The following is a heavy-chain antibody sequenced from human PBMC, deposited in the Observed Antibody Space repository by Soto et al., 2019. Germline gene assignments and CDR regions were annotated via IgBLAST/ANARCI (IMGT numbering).Heavy chain of an antibody. V-gene: IGHV4-39*01. J-gene: IGHJ6*02. CDR2: IYYSGST. Sequence: SETLSLTCTVSGGSISSSSYYWGWIRQPPGKGLEWIGSIYYSGSTYYNQSLKSRVTISVDTSKNQFSLKLSSVTAADTAVYYCARQGGDYVIWGMDVWGQGTTVTVS. CDR3: ARQGGDYVIWGMDV. CDR1: GGSISSSSYY. D-gene: IGHD4-17*01.